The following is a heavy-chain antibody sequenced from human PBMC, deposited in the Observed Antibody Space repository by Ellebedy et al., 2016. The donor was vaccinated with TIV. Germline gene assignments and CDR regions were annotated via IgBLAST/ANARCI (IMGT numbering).Heavy chain of an antibody. CDR1: GGSFSGYY. J-gene: IGHJ5*02. V-gene: IGHV4-34*01. CDR2: INHSGST. Sequence: SETLSLTCAVYGGSFSGYYWGWIRQPPGKGLEWIGEINHSGSTNYNPSLKSRVTISVDTSKNQFSLKLSSVTAADTAVYYCARDGYNFFGHNWFDPWGQGTLVTVSS. CDR3: ARDGYNFFGHNWFDP. D-gene: IGHD5-24*01.